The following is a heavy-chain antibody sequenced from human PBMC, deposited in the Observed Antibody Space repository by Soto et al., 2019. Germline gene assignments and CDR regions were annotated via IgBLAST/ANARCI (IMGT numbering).Heavy chain of an antibody. CDR3: ARDSSSPAVDYYGMDV. Sequence: QVQLVQSGAEVKKPGSSVKVSCKASGGTFSSYAISWVRQAPGQGLEWMGGLIPIFGTANYAQKFQGRVTITXXEXTXRAYMELSSLRSEDTAVYYCARDSSSPAVDYYGMDVWGQGTTVTVSS. J-gene: IGHJ6*02. CDR1: GGTFSSYA. D-gene: IGHD6-6*01. V-gene: IGHV1-69*05. CDR2: LIPIFGTA.